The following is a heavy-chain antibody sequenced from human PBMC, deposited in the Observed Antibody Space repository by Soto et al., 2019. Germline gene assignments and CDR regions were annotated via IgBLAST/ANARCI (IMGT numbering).Heavy chain of an antibody. Sequence: QVEVVQSGAEVKKPGASVKVSCETSGYTFSSYGTNWVRQAPVHGLEWMGWINNYSGNTKYAQRFQGRITMSTDTSASTAYMEVRSLTYDDTAVYYCARTYYYGSGTHYRFDPWGQGTLVTVSS. CDR2: INNYSGNT. J-gene: IGHJ5*02. CDR1: GYTFSSYG. V-gene: IGHV1-18*01. D-gene: IGHD3-10*01. CDR3: ARTYYYGSGTHYRFDP.